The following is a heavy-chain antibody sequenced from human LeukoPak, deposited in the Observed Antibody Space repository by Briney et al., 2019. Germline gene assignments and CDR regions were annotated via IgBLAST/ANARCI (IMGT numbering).Heavy chain of an antibody. CDR3: ATAVLAVAGAEYFQH. CDR2: IIPIFGTA. D-gene: IGHD6-19*01. Sequence: ASVKVSCKASGGTFSSYAISWVRQAPGQGLEWMGGIIPIFGTANYAQKFQGRVTITADKSTSTAYMELSSLRSEDTAVYYCATAVLAVAGAEYFQHWGQGTLVTVSS. J-gene: IGHJ1*01. CDR1: GGTFSSYA. V-gene: IGHV1-69*06.